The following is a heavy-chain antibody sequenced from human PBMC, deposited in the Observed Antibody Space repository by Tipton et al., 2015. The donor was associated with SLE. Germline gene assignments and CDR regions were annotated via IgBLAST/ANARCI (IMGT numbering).Heavy chain of an antibody. CDR1: GGSFSGYY. V-gene: IGHV4-34*01. Sequence: TLSLTCAVYGGSFSGYYWSWIRQPPGKGLEWIGEINHSGNTNYNPSLKSRVTISVDTSKNQFSLKLSSVTAADTAVYYCARDRYYYMDVWGKGTTVTVSS. CDR3: ARDRYYYMDV. CDR2: INHSGNT. J-gene: IGHJ6*03.